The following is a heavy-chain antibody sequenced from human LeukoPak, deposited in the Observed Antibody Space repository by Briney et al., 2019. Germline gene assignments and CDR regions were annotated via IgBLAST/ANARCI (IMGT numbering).Heavy chain of an antibody. J-gene: IGHJ4*02. Sequence: GGSLRLSCAASGFTFGSYAMHWVRQAPGKGLEWVAVISYDGSNKYYADSVKGRFTISRDNSKNTLYLQMNSLRAEDTAVYYCARDQVLRFLEWLIDYWGQGTLVTVSS. CDR1: GFTFGSYA. V-gene: IGHV3-30-3*01. CDR3: ARDQVLRFLEWLIDY. CDR2: ISYDGSNK. D-gene: IGHD3-3*01.